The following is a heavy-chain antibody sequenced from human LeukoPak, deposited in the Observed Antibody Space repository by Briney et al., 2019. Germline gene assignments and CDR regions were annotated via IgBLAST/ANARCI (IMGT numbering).Heavy chain of an antibody. Sequence: PSETLSLTCTVSGGSIESFDWSWIRQPPGKGLEWIGNIYYTGITNYSPSLKRRVTISVDTSVTQFSLRLTAVTAAATAVYYCARVKAMRVRGILKSDYLDYWGQGTLVTVSS. CDR3: ARVKAMRVRGILKSDYLDY. CDR1: GGSIESFD. CDR2: IYYTGIT. V-gene: IGHV4-59*12. J-gene: IGHJ4*02. D-gene: IGHD3-10*01.